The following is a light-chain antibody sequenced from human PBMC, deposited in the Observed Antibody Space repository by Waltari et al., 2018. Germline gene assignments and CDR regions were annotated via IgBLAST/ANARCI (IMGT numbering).Light chain of an antibody. CDR3: QQYGSSST. CDR1: QSVSNNY. CDR2: DAS. Sequence: EIVLTQSPGTLSLSPGDRATLSCRASQSVSNNYLAWYQQKPGQAPRLLIYDASSRASGIPDRFSGSGSGTDFTVTISRLEPEDFAVYYCQQYGSSSTFGQGTRLEIK. J-gene: IGKJ5*01. V-gene: IGKV3-20*01.